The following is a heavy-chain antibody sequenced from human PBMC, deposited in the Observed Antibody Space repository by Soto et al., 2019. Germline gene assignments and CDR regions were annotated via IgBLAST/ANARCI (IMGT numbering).Heavy chain of an antibody. CDR1: GFAFSSYA. Sequence: GGSLRLSCAASGFAFSSYAMHWVRQAPGKGLEWVAVISYDGSNNYYADSVKGRFTISRDNSKNTLYLQMNSLRAEDTAVYYCARDFGSLGATIDYWGQGTLVTVSS. J-gene: IGHJ4*02. D-gene: IGHD1-26*01. CDR2: ISYDGSNN. CDR3: ARDFGSLGATIDY. V-gene: IGHV3-30-3*01.